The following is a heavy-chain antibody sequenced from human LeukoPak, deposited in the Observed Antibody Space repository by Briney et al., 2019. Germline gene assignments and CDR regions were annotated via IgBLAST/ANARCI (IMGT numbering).Heavy chain of an antibody. V-gene: IGHV1-2*02. Sequence: ASVKVSCKASGYTFTGYYMHWVRQAPGQGLEWMGWINPNSGGTNYARKFQGRVTMTRDTSISTAYMELSRLRSDDTAVYYCARDPYYGGNSPPPDWGQGTLVTVSS. J-gene: IGHJ4*02. CDR1: GYTFTGYY. CDR3: ARDPYYGGNSPPPD. D-gene: IGHD4-23*01. CDR2: INPNSGGT.